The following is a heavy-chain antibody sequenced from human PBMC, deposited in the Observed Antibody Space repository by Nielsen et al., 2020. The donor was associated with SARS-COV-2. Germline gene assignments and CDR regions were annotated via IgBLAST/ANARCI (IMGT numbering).Heavy chain of an antibody. CDR2: IYHSGRT. Sequence: SETLSLTCAVSGGSISSGGYSWSWIRQPPGKGLEWIGYIYHSGRTYYNPSLKSRVTISVDRSKNQFSLKLSSVTAADTAVYYCARGGRITFVGADDAFDIWGQGTMVTVSS. D-gene: IGHD3-16*01. V-gene: IGHV4-30-2*01. J-gene: IGHJ3*02. CDR1: GGSISSGGYS. CDR3: ARGGRITFVGADDAFDI.